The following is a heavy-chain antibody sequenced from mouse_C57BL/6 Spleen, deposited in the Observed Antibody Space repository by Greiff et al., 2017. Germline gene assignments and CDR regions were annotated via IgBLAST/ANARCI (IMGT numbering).Heavy chain of an antibody. V-gene: IGHV1-69*01. CDR1: GYTFTSYW. Sequence: QVQLQQPGAELVQPGASVKLSCKASGYTFTSYWMPWVKQRPGQGLEWIGEIDTSDSYTNYNQKIKGKSTLTVDKSSSTAYMQLSSLTSEDSAVYYCARNSYYFDYWGQGTTLTVSS. J-gene: IGHJ2*01. CDR3: ARNSYYFDY. CDR2: IDTSDSYT.